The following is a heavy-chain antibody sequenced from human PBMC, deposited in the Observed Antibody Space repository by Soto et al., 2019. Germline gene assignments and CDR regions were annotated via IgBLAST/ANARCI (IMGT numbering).Heavy chain of an antibody. Sequence: EVQLLESGGGLVQPGGSLRLSCAASGFTFSSYAMTWVRQAPGKGLEWVSEITGSGGSTYYADSVKGRFTISRDNSKNTLYLQMNSLGAEDTAVYHCAKDNPYLDLWGRGTLVTVSS. CDR2: ITGSGGST. CDR1: GFTFSSYA. CDR3: AKDNPYLDL. V-gene: IGHV3-23*01. J-gene: IGHJ2*01.